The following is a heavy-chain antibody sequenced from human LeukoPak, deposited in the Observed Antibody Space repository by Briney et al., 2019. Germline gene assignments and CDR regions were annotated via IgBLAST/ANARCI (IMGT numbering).Heavy chain of an antibody. J-gene: IGHJ4*02. D-gene: IGHD7-27*01. V-gene: IGHV4-34*01. CDR1: GGSFSGYY. Sequence: PSETLSLTCAVYGGSFSGYYWSWIRQPPGKGLEWIGEINHSGSTNYNPSLKSRVTISVDTSKNQFFLKLSSVTAADTAVDYCARGRANGGSAAPSNFDYWGKEPLVTVSS. CDR3: ARGRANGGSAAPSNFDY. CDR2: INHSGST.